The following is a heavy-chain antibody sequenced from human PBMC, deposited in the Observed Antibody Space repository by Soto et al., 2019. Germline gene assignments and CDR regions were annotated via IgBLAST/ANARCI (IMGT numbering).Heavy chain of an antibody. J-gene: IGHJ6*02. CDR2: ISGSGGTT. D-gene: IGHD3-22*01. CDR1: GFTFSTYA. CDR3: ASYSSPTSCTIRYGMGV. Sequence: EVQLLESGGGLVQPGGSLRLSCVASGFTFSTYAMSWVRQAPREGLKWVSTISGSGGTTYYADSVKGRFTISRDNSKNTLYSQVNSLRAEDSAKYYFASYSSPTSCTIRYGMGVWGQGTTVTVSS. V-gene: IGHV3-23*01.